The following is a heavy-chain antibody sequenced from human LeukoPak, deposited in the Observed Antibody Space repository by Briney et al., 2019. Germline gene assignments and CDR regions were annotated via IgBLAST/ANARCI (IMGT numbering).Heavy chain of an antibody. D-gene: IGHD6-19*01. V-gene: IGHV3-21*01. CDR1: GFTFSSYS. CDR2: ISSSSSYI. J-gene: IGHJ3*02. CDR3: ARPSTGYSSGWYGGDAFDI. Sequence: PGGSLRLSCAASGFTFSSYSMNWVRQAPGKGLEWVSSISSSSSYIYYADSVKGRFTISRDNAKNSLYLQMNSLRAEDTAVYYCARPSTGYSSGWYGGDAFDIWGQGTMVTVSS.